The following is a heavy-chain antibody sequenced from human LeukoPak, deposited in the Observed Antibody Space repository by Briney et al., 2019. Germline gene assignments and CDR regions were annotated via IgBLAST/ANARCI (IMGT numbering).Heavy chain of an antibody. V-gene: IGHV4-31*03. CDR2: IYYSGST. CDR1: GGSISSGAYY. CDR3: SRESGAFCPFGY. D-gene: IGHD1-26*01. J-gene: IGHJ4*02. Sequence: SQTLSLTCTVSGGSISSGAYYWSWIRQHPGKGLEWIGYIYYSGSTYYNPSLKSRVTISVDTSKNQFSLRLSSVTAADTAVYYCSRESGAFCPFGYWGQGTLVIVPP.